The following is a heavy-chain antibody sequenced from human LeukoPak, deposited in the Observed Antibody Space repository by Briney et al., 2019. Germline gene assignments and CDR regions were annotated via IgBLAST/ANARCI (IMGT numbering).Heavy chain of an antibody. J-gene: IGHJ4*02. CDR1: GGSISSYY. Sequence: SETLSLTCTVSGGSISSYYWSWIRQPPGKGLEWIGYIYYSGSTNYNPSLKSRVTISVDTSKNQFSLKLSSATAADTAVYYCARLTYYYGSGSYLFDYWGQGTLVTVSS. D-gene: IGHD3-10*01. CDR2: IYYSGST. V-gene: IGHV4-59*08. CDR3: ARLTYYYGSGSYLFDY.